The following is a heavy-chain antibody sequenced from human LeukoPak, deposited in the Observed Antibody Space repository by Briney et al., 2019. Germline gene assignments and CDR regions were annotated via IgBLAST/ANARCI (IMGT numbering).Heavy chain of an antibody. CDR1: GGSISSSSYY. D-gene: IGHD5-18*01. CDR3: ARGPPAHQLWLPKSVNHYYYMDV. Sequence: PSETLSLTCTVSGGSISSSSYYWGYIRQPPGKGLEWIGYIYYSGSTNYNPSLKSRVTISVDTSKNQFSLKLSSVTAADTAVYYCARGPPAHQLWLPKSVNHYYYMDVWGKGTTVTVSS. V-gene: IGHV4-61*05. J-gene: IGHJ6*03. CDR2: IYYSGST.